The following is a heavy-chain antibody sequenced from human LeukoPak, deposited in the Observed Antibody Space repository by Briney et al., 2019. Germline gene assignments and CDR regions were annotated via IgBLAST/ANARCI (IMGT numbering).Heavy chain of an antibody. CDR2: ISSSSSYI. D-gene: IGHD3-22*01. CDR1: GFTFSSYS. V-gene: IGHV3-21*01. Sequence: GGSLRLSCAASGFTFSSYSMNWVRQAPGKGLGWVSSISSSSSYIYYADSVKGRFTISRDNAKNSLYLQMNSLRAEDTAVYYCAREFRYYDSSGPRLDVWGKGTTVTVSS. CDR3: AREFRYYDSSGPRLDV. J-gene: IGHJ6*04.